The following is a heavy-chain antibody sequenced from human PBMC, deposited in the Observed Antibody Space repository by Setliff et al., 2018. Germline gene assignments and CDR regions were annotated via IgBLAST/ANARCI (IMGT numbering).Heavy chain of an antibody. D-gene: IGHD3-3*01. Sequence: GGSLRLSCAGSGFTFSNYWMHWVRQVPGKGLVWVARINSDGSSTSYADSVKGRFTISRDNAKNTLYLQMNSLRAEDTAVYYCARDGGLLQFLEWSRSYMDVWGKGTTVTVSS. V-gene: IGHV3-74*01. CDR3: ARDGGLLQFLEWSRSYMDV. CDR1: GFTFSNYW. CDR2: INSDGSST. J-gene: IGHJ6*03.